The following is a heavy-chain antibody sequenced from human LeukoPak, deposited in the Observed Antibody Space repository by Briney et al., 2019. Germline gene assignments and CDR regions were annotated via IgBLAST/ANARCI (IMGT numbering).Heavy chain of an antibody. D-gene: IGHD3-16*02. CDR1: GYTFTNYG. V-gene: IGHV1-24*01. CDR3: ARLGELSSFDY. Sequence: ASVKVSCKASGYTFTNYGISWVRQAPGKGLEWMGGFDPEDGETIYAQKFQGRVTMTEDTSTDTAYMELSSLRSEDTAVYYCARLGELSSFDYWGQGTLITVSS. J-gene: IGHJ4*02. CDR2: FDPEDGET.